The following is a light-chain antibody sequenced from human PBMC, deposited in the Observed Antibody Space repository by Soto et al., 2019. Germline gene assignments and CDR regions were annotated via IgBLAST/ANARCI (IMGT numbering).Light chain of an antibody. CDR1: QSVLYSSNNKNY. CDR3: QQYYSTPPLT. J-gene: IGKJ4*01. V-gene: IGKV4-1*01. CDR2: WAS. Sequence: DIVMTQSPDSLAVSLGERAIINCKSSQSVLYSSNNKNYLAWYQQKPGQPPKLLIYWASTRESGVPDRFSGSGSWTDFTLTISSLQAEDVAVYYCQQYYSTPPLTFGGGTKVEIK.